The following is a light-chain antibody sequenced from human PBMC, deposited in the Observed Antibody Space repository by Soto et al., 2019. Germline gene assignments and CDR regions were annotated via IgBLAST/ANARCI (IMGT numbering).Light chain of an antibody. CDR2: GAS. J-gene: IGKJ3*01. CDR3: QQYNNWPFT. CDR1: QSVSSN. V-gene: IGKV3-15*01. Sequence: EIVMTQSPATLSVSPGERATLSCRASQSVSSNLAWYQQKPGQAPRLLIYGASTRATGIPARFSGSGSGTEFTLTISSLQSEDYYCQQYNNWPFTFGPGTKVDIK.